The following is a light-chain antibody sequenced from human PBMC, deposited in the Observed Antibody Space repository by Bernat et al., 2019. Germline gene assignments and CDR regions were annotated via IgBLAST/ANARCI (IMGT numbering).Light chain of an antibody. Sequence: DAVLTQSPLSLPVTLGQPASISCRSSQSLMHSDGNTYLNWFHQMPGQSPRRPIYRVSYRDSGVPDRFSGSGSGTDFTLEISRVEAEAVGIYFCMQGSHRPHNFGQGTQLEIK. V-gene: IGKV2-30*02. CDR2: RVS. CDR3: MQGSHRPHN. J-gene: IGKJ2*01. CDR1: QSLMHSDGNTY.